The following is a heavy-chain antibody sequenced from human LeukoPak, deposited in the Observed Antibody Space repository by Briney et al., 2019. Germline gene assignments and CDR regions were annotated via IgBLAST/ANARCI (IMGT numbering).Heavy chain of an antibody. D-gene: IGHD5-18*01. CDR2: ISGSGGST. V-gene: IGHV3-23*01. Sequence: PGGSLRLSCAASGFTFSSYAMSWVRQAPGKGLEWVSAISGSGGSTYYADSVKGRFTISRDNSKNTLYLQMNSLRAEDTAVYYCAKDLYSYGFEGMDVWGQGTTVTVSS. CDR1: GFTFSSYA. CDR3: AKDLYSYGFEGMDV. J-gene: IGHJ6*02.